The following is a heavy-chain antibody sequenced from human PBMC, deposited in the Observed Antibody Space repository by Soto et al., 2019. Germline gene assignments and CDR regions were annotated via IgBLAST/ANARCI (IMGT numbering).Heavy chain of an antibody. Sequence: AAVQVSCTACGYTFGNNYISWVRQATGQGLEWMGWMNPNSGNTGYAQKFQGRVSMTRNTSITTAYLELSSLRSDDTAIYYCARLATSGTLNWFDLWGKRPLVTVSS. CDR3: ARLATSGTLNWFDL. CDR1: GYTFGNNY. V-gene: IGHV1-8*01. J-gene: IGHJ5*02. CDR2: MNPNSGNT.